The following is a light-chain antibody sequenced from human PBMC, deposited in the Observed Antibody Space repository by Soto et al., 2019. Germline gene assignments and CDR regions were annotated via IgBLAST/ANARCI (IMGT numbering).Light chain of an antibody. V-gene: IGKV1-39*01. Sequence: DIQMTQSPSSLSASVGDSVTITCRASQSVRNYLNWYQHKPGKAPKLLIYGASRLQTGVPSRFSGSGSGTDFTLTVSSLQPEDFATYYCQQTYSSSWTFGQGTKV. J-gene: IGKJ1*01. CDR1: QSVRNY. CDR2: GAS. CDR3: QQTYSSSWT.